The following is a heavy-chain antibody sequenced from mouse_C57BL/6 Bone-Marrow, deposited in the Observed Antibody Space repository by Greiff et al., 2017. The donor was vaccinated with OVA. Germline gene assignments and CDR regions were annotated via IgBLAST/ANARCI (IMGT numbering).Heavy chain of an antibody. V-gene: IGHV5-4*01. J-gene: IGHJ1*03. Sequence: EVKLVESGGGLVKPGGSLKLSCAASGFTFSSYAMSWVRQTPEKRLEWVATISDGGSYTYYPDNVKGRFTISRDNTKNNLYLQMSHLKSEDTAMYYCARDRRVNTGYFDVWGTGTTGTVSS. CDR1: GFTFSSYA. CDR2: ISDGGSYT. CDR3: ARDRRVNTGYFDV.